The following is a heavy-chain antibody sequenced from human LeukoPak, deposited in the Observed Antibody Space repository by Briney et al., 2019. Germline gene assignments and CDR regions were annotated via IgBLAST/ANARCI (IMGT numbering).Heavy chain of an antibody. J-gene: IGHJ4*02. CDR1: GFTFDDYA. D-gene: IGHD3-22*01. V-gene: IGHV3-9*01. CDR3: AKDPQPNYYDSSGYLTPYFDY. CDR2: ISWNSGSI. Sequence: PGRSLRLSCAASGFTFDDYAMPWVRQAPGKGLELVSGISWNSGSIGYADSVKGRFTISRDNAKNSLYLQMNSLRAEDTALYYCAKDPQPNYYDSSGYLTPYFDYWGQGTLVTVSS.